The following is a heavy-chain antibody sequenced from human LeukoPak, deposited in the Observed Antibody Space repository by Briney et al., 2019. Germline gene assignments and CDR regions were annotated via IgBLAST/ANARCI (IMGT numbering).Heavy chain of an antibody. Sequence: PGGSLRLSCAASGFTVSGNYMSWVCQAPGKGLEWVSVIYSDGSTYYADSVKGRFTISRDNSKNTLYLQMNSLRAEDTAVYYCARDRQSSSWALFDCWGQGTLVTVSS. D-gene: IGHD6-13*01. CDR2: IYSDGST. CDR3: ARDRQSSSWALFDC. J-gene: IGHJ4*02. V-gene: IGHV3-53*01. CDR1: GFTVSGNY.